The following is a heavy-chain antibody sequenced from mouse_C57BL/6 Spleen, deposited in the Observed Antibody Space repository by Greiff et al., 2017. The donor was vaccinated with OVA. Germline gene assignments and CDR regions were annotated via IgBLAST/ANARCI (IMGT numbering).Heavy chain of an antibody. CDR2: INYDGSST. CDR1: GFTFSDYY. V-gene: IGHV5-16*01. D-gene: IGHD1-1*01. J-gene: IGHJ4*01. CDR3: ARDRGYYGSRWAMDY. Sequence: EVQLVESEGGLVQPGRSMKLSCTASGFTFSDYYMAWVRQVPEKGLEWVANINYDGSSTYYLDSLKSRFIISRDNAKNILYLQMSSLKSEDTATYYCARDRGYYGSRWAMDYWGQGTSVTVSS.